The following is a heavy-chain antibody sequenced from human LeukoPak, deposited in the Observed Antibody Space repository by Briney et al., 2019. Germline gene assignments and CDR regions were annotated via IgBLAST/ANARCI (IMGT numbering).Heavy chain of an antibody. Sequence: GASVKVSCKASGYTFSSYYVHWVRQAPGQGLEWMGWISAYNGNTNYAQKLQGRVTMTTDTSTSTAYMELRSLRSDDTAVYYCARFYSNYQPADYWGQGTLVTVSS. V-gene: IGHV1-18*04. CDR1: GYTFSSYY. J-gene: IGHJ4*02. CDR3: ARFYSNYQPADY. D-gene: IGHD4-11*01. CDR2: ISAYNGNT.